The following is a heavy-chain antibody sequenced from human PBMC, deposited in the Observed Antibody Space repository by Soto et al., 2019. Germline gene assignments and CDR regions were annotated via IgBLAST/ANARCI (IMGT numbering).Heavy chain of an antibody. V-gene: IGHV1-2*04. Sequence: XSVKVSCKASGYTFTGYYMHWVRQAPGQGLEWMGWINPNSGGTNYAQKFQGWVTMTRDTSITTAYMELSRLRSDDTAMYYCATSRYYYGSGSYYPSALDYWGQGTLVTVSS. J-gene: IGHJ4*02. CDR2: INPNSGGT. CDR1: GYTFTGYY. D-gene: IGHD3-10*01. CDR3: ATSRYYYGSGSYYPSALDY.